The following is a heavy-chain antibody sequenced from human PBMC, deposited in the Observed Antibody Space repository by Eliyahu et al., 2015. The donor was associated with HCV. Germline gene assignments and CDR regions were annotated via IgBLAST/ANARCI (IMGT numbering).Heavy chain of an antibody. CDR3: ASGGGGIAVAGTGGWFDP. V-gene: IGHV4-59*01. CDR2: IHYRGXT. J-gene: IGHJ5*02. Sequence: QVQLQESGPGLVKPSETLSLXCTVSGGSITTYYWSWIRQPPGKGLEWIGYIHYRGXTNYNPSLKSRVTISVDTSKNQFSLILTSVTAADTAVYYCASGGGGIAVAGTGGWFDPWGQGTLVTVSS. D-gene: IGHD6-19*01. CDR1: GGSITTYY.